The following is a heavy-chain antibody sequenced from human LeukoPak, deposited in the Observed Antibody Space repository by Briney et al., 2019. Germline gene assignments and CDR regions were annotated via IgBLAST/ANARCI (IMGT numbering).Heavy chain of an antibody. V-gene: IGHV1-46*01. D-gene: IGHD1-26*01. Sequence: ASVKVSGKASGYTFTSYYMHWVRQAPGQGLEWMGIINPSGGSTSYAQKFQGRVTMTRDTSTSTVYMELSSLRSEDTAVYYCARDLSAGSIVGATDYWGQGTLVTVSS. CDR1: GYTFTSYY. CDR2: INPSGGST. J-gene: IGHJ4*02. CDR3: ARDLSAGSIVGATDY.